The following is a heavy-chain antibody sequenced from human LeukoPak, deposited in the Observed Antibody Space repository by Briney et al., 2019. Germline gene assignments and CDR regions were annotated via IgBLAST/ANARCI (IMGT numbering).Heavy chain of an antibody. CDR2: IFYSGIT. V-gene: IGHV4-39*01. J-gene: IGHJ4*02. D-gene: IGHD3-10*01. CDR3: ARQSGIMVRGLLRDY. CDR1: GGSISNSSYY. Sequence: RSSETLSLTCTVSGGSISNSSYYWGWIRQPPGKGLEWIGTIFYSGITDYNPSLKSRVTISVDTSKNRLSLNLNSVTAADTAVYYCARQSGIMVRGLLRDYWGQGTLVTVSS.